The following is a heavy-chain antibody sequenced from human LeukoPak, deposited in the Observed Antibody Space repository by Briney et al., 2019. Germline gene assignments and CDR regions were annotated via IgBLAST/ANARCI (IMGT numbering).Heavy chain of an antibody. J-gene: IGHJ4*02. CDR1: GFTFSSYA. D-gene: IGHD3-22*01. Sequence: GGSLRLSCAASGFTFSSYAMSWVRQAPGKGLEWVSAISGSGGSTYYADSVKGRFTISRDNSKNTLNLQMNSLRAEDTAVYYCAKDNYYDSSGYLDYWGQGTLVTVSS. CDR3: AKDNYYDSSGYLDY. CDR2: ISGSGGST. V-gene: IGHV3-23*01.